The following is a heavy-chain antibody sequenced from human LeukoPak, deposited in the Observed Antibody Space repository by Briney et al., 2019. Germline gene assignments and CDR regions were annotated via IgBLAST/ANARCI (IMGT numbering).Heavy chain of an antibody. Sequence: GGSLRLSCAASGFTFSSYGMHWVRQAPGKGLEWVAVIWYDGSNKYYADSVKGRFTISRDNSKNTLYLQMNSLRAEDTAVYYCARGRYRAALDVWGQGTTDTVSS. J-gene: IGHJ6*02. CDR1: GFTFSSYG. CDR2: IWYDGSNK. CDR3: ARGRYRAALDV. V-gene: IGHV3-33*01. D-gene: IGHD4-11*01.